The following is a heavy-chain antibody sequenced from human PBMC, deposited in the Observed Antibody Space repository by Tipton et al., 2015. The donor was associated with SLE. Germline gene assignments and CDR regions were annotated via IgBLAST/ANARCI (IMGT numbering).Heavy chain of an antibody. V-gene: IGHV4-61*02. CDR1: GGSISSGSYY. CDR2: IYTSGST. Sequence: TLSLTCTVSGGSISSGSYYWSWIRQPAGKGLEWIGRIYTSGSTNYNPSLKSRVTISVDTSKNQFALKLSSVTAADTAVYYCARDAFGIAAAGGFDYWGQGTLVTVSS. J-gene: IGHJ4*02. D-gene: IGHD6-13*01. CDR3: ARDAFGIAAAGGFDY.